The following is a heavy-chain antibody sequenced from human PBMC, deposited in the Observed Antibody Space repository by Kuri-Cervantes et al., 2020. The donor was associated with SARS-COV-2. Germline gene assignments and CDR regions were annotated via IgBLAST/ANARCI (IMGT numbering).Heavy chain of an antibody. D-gene: IGHD1-1*01. J-gene: IGHJ4*02. V-gene: IGHV3-43*01. Sequence: GESLKISCAASGFQFDDYTMHWVRQPPGEGLEWVSLISWDGATTYYADSVKGRFTISRDNSRNSLYLQMNVLRSEDTALYYCVKGQTGTTLSLDNWGQGTLVTVSS. CDR2: ISWDGATT. CDR3: VKGQTGTTLSLDN. CDR1: GFQFDDYT.